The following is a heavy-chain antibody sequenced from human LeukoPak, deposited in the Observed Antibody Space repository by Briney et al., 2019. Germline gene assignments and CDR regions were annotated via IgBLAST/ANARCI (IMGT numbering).Heavy chain of an antibody. CDR1: GGSTSSYY. D-gene: IGHD6-19*01. Sequence: SETLSLTCTVSGGSTSSYYWSWIRQPPGKGLEWIGYIYYSGSTNYNPSLKSRVTISVDTSKNQFSLKLSSVTAADTAVYYCARPSLPNIYSSGWYGVIEDWGQGTLVTVSS. CDR2: IYYSGST. V-gene: IGHV4-59*08. CDR3: ARPSLPNIYSSGWYGVIED. J-gene: IGHJ4*02.